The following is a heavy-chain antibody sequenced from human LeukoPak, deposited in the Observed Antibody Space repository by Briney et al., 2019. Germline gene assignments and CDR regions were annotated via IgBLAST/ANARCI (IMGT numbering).Heavy chain of an antibody. J-gene: IGHJ4*02. D-gene: IGHD2-2*02. CDR1: GGTFSSYA. CDR3: ARGGLYSAKQRFDY. Sequence: SVKVSCKASGGTFSSYAFSWVRQAPGQAFEWMGGIIPILGTPNYAQNFQGRLTITADESTSTAYMELSSLRSEDTAVYYCARGGLYSAKQRFDYWGQGTLVTVSS. CDR2: IIPILGTP. V-gene: IGHV1-69*13.